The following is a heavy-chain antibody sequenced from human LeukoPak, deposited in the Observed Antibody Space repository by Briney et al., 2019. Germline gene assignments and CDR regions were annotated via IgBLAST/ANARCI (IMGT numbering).Heavy chain of an antibody. Sequence: PGGTLRLSCAASGLTFSSYGMSWVRQAPGRGLEWVSAISTTGGTTYYADSVKGRFTISRDNSKSTLYLHMNSLRAEDTALYYCAKVAGRAFGAVIASRARYYMDVWGKGTTVTVSS. V-gene: IGHV3-23*01. D-gene: IGHD3-16*02. CDR3: AKVAGRAFGAVIASRARYYMDV. CDR2: ISTTGGTT. CDR1: GLTFSSYG. J-gene: IGHJ6*03.